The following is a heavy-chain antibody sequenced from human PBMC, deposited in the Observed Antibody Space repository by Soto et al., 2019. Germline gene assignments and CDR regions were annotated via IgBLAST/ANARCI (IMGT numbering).Heavy chain of an antibody. V-gene: IGHV3-30*03. CDR3: ARDPHCGFWSGYYALHYYYYCMDA. Sequence: QVQLVESGGGVVQPGRSLRLSCAASGFTFSSYGMHWVRQAPGKGLEWVAVISYDGSNKYYADSVKGRFTISRDNSKNTLYLQMNRLIAEDTAVYYCARDPHCGFWSGYYALHYYYYCMDAWGQGTTVTVSS. CDR2: ISYDGSNK. D-gene: IGHD3-3*01. J-gene: IGHJ6*02. CDR1: GFTFSSYG.